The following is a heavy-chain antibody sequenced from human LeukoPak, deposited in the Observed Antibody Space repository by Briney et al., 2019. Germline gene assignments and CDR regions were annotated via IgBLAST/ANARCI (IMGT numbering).Heavy chain of an antibody. CDR3: ARASGWHHNWFDP. D-gene: IGHD6-19*01. V-gene: IGHV1-69*04. CDR2: IIPILGIA. Sequence: SVKVSCKASGYTFTSYGISWVRQAPGQGLEWMGRIIPILGIANYAQKFQGRVTITADKSTSTAYMELSSLRSEDTAVYYCARASGWHHNWFDPWGQGTLVTVSS. J-gene: IGHJ5*02. CDR1: GYTFTSYG.